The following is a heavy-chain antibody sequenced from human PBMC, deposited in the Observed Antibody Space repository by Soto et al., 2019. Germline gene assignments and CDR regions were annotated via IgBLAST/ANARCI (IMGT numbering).Heavy chain of an antibody. D-gene: IGHD4-17*01. Sequence: GGSLRLSCAASGFTFSDYYMSWIRQAPGKGLEWVSYISSSGSTIYYADSVKGRFTISRDNAKNSLYLQMNSLRAEDTAVYYCARDDYGDYEELGAFDIWGQGTMVTVSS. J-gene: IGHJ3*02. CDR3: ARDDYGDYEELGAFDI. CDR1: GFTFSDYY. V-gene: IGHV3-11*01. CDR2: ISSSGSTI.